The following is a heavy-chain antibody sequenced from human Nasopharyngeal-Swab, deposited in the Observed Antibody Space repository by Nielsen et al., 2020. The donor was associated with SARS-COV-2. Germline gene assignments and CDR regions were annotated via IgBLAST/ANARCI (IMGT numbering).Heavy chain of an antibody. Sequence: SETLSLTCAVYGGSFNGYYWSWIRQPPGKGLEWIGYIYYSGSTNYNPSLKSRVTISVDTSKNQFSLKLSSVTAADTAVYYCARASHVVRFLEPYFDYWGQGTLVTVSS. J-gene: IGHJ4*02. CDR3: ARASHVVRFLEPYFDY. CDR2: IYYSGST. CDR1: GGSFNGYY. V-gene: IGHV4-59*01. D-gene: IGHD3-3*01.